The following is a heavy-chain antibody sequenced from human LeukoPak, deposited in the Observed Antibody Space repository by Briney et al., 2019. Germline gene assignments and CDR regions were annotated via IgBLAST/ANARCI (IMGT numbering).Heavy chain of an antibody. CDR1: GGTFSSYA. Sequence: SVKVSCKASGGTFSSYAISWVRQAPGQGLEWMGGIIPIFCTANYAQKFQGRVTITADKSTSTAYMELSSLRSEDTAVYYCARVGITMVRGANNWFDPWGQGTLVTVSS. J-gene: IGHJ5*02. V-gene: IGHV1-69*06. CDR3: ARVGITMVRGANNWFDP. CDR2: IIPIFCTA. D-gene: IGHD3-10*01.